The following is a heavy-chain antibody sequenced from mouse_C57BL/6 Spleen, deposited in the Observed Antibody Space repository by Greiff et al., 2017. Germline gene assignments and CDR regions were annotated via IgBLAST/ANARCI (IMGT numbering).Heavy chain of an antibody. CDR1: GYAFSSSW. CDR2: IYPGDGDT. CDR3: ARERGDGNYAYGDY. V-gene: IGHV1-82*01. Sequence: VQLQQSGPELVKPGASVKISCKASGYAFSSSWMNWVKQRPGKGLEWIGRIYPGDGDTNYNGKFKGKATLTADKSSSTAYMQLSSLTSEDSAVYFCARERGDGNYAYGDYWGQGTSVTVSS. J-gene: IGHJ4*01. D-gene: IGHD2-1*01.